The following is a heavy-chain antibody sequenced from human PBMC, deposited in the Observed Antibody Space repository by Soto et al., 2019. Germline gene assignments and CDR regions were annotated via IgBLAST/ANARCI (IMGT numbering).Heavy chain of an antibody. V-gene: IGHV3-30*18. J-gene: IGHJ4*02. D-gene: IGHD6-13*01. CDR1: GFTFSSYG. CDR3: AKDQGERFIAAAGPFDY. Sequence: QVQLVESGGGVVQPGRSLRLSCAASGFTFSSYGMHWVRQAPGKGLEWVAVISYDGSNKYYADSVKGRFTISRDNSKNKLYLQMNSLRAEDTAVYYCAKDQGERFIAAAGPFDYWGQGTLVTVSS. CDR2: ISYDGSNK.